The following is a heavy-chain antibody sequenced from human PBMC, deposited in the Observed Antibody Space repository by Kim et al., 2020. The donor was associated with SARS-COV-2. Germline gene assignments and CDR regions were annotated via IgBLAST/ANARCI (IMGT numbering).Heavy chain of an antibody. J-gene: IGHJ4*02. Sequence: YADSVKGRFTISRDNSKNTLYLQMNSLRAEDTAVYYCARDGRWGHRAFDFWGQGTLVTVSS. V-gene: IGHV3-33*01. D-gene: IGHD2-21*02. CDR3: ARDGRWGHRAFDF.